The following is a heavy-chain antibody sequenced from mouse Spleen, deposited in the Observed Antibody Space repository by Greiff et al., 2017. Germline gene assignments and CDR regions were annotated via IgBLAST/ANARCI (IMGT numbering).Heavy chain of an antibody. Sequence: VQLQQSGAELVRPGASVKLSCTASGFNIKDDYMHWVKQRPEQGLEWIGWIDPENGDTEYASKFLGKATITADTSSNTAYLQLSSLTSEDTAVYYCTRAYDYDVRFDYWGQGTTLTVSS. J-gene: IGHJ2*01. CDR1: GFNIKDDY. CDR2: IDPENGDT. V-gene: IGHV14-4*01. D-gene: IGHD2-4*01. CDR3: TRAYDYDVRFDY.